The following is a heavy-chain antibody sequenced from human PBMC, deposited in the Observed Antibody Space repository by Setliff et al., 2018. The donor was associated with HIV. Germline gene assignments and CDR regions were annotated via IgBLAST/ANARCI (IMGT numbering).Heavy chain of an antibody. CDR1: GYTFTSYG. CDR2: MSPKNNGS. V-gene: IGHV1-8*01. CDR3: ARGRYNSRINV. D-gene: IGHD5-18*01. Sequence: GASVKVSCKASGYTFTSYGINWVRQAAGQGLEWMGWMSPKNNGSGFAQKFQARLTMTWNTSTNTAYMELRSLTSDDTAVYYCARGRYNSRINVWSQGTTVTVSS. J-gene: IGHJ6*02.